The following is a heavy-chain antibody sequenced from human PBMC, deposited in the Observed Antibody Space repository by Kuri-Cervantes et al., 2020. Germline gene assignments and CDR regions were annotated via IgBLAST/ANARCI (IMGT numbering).Heavy chain of an antibody. CDR3: ARDRVGPVRFDP. V-gene: IGHV4-38-2*02. Sequence: SETLSLTCAVSGYSISSGYYWGWIRQPPGKGLEWIGSIYHSGSTYYNPSLKSRVTISRDTSKNQFSLKLNSVTAADTAVYYCARDRVGPVRFDPWGQGTLVTVSS. J-gene: IGHJ5*02. CDR1: GYSISSGYY. D-gene: IGHD1-1*01. CDR2: IYHSGST.